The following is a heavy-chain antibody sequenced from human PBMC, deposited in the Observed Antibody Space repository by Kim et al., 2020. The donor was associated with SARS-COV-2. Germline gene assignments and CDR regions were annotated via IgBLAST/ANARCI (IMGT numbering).Heavy chain of an antibody. CDR2: INHSGST. D-gene: IGHD2-2*01. J-gene: IGHJ6*01. V-gene: IGHV4-34*01. CDR3: ASPYCSSTSCYYYYGMDG. CDR1: GGSFSGYY. Sequence: SETLSLTCAVYGGSFSGYYWSWIRQPPGKGLEWIGEINHSGSTNYNPSLKSRVTISVDTSKNQFSLKLSSVTAADTAVYYCASPYCSSTSCYYYYGMDG.